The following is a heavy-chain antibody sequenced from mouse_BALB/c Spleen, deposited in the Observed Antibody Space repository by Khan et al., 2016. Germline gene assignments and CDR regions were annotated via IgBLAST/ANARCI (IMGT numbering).Heavy chain of an antibody. CDR3: ARSGDNYDFDY. Sequence: QIQLVQSGPELKKPGETVKISCKASGYTFTNYGINWVKQAPGKGLKWMGWINTYTGEPTYTDDFKGRFAFSLETSASTAYLQIINLKNEDTATYFCARSGDNYDFDYWGQGTTLTVSS. J-gene: IGHJ2*01. CDR2: INTYTGEP. CDR1: GYTFTNYG. D-gene: IGHD1-3*01. V-gene: IGHV9-3-1*01.